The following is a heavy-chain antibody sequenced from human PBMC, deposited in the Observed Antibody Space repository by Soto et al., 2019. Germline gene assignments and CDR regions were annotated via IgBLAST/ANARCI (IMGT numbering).Heavy chain of an antibody. Sequence: SSETLSLTCTVSGGSITSSSYYWGWIRQPPGKGLEWIGGIYYSGRSYYNPSLKSRVTMSVDTSKNQFSLTLNSVTAADAAVYYCARQRATVVTQAYFDHCGQGTLVTVSS. CDR3: ARQRATVVTQAYFDH. D-gene: IGHD4-17*01. J-gene: IGHJ4*02. CDR1: GGSITSSSYY. CDR2: IYYSGRS. V-gene: IGHV4-39*01.